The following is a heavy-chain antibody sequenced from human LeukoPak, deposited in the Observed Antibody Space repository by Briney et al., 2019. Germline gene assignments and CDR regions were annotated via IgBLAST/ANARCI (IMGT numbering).Heavy chain of an antibody. Sequence: GGSLRLSCAASGFTFSSYAMSWVRQAPGKGLEWVSAISGSGSSTYYADSVKGRFTISRDNSKNTLYLQMNSLRAEDTAVYYCAKLAGIRGWFVYYFDYWGQGTLVTVS. CDR1: GFTFSSYA. D-gene: IGHD6-19*01. CDR2: ISGSGSST. J-gene: IGHJ4*02. CDR3: AKLAGIRGWFVYYFDY. V-gene: IGHV3-23*01.